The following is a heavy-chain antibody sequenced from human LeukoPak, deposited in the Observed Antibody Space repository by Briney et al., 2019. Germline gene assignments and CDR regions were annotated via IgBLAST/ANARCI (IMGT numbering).Heavy chain of an antibody. J-gene: IGHJ1*01. Sequence: SETLSLTCTVSGGSISSYYWTWIRQPPGKGLELIGYIYYSGNSNYNPALKSRVTISVDTSKNQLSLKLSSVTAADTAVYYCAGGGSYYRGAEYFHHWGQGTLVTVSS. CDR2: IYYSGNS. CDR1: GGSISSYY. V-gene: IGHV4-59*01. D-gene: IGHD1-26*01. CDR3: AGGGSYYRGAEYFHH.